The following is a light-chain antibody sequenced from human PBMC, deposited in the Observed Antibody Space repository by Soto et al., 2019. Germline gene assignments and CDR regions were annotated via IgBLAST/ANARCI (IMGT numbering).Light chain of an antibody. CDR1: QTISSTF. Sequence: EIVLTQSPGTLSLSPGERATLSCRASQTISSTFLAWYQHKPGQAPRVLIYGASRRATGITDRFSGSGSGTDFTLTISRLEPEDFAVYYWQQYESSWTFGQGTKVEMK. CDR3: QQYESSWT. CDR2: GAS. V-gene: IGKV3-20*01. J-gene: IGKJ1*01.